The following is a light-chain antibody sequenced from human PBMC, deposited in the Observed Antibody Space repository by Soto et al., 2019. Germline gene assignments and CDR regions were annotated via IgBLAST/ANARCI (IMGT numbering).Light chain of an antibody. Sequence: EIVMTQSPATLSVSPGERATLSCRASQSVSSNLAWYQQKPGQAPRLLIYGASTRATGIPARFSGSGSGTAFTLTISSLQSEDFAVYYCQQYNNWSLTWTFGQGTKVEIK. CDR3: QQYNNWSLTWT. CDR2: GAS. CDR1: QSVSSN. V-gene: IGKV3-15*01. J-gene: IGKJ1*01.